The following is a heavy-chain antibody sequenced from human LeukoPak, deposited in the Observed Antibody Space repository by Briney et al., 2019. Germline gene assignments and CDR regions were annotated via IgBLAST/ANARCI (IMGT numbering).Heavy chain of an antibody. Sequence: SQTLSLTCTCSGGSISSGDCYWSWIRQPPGKGLEWIGYIYYSGSTYYNPSLKSRVTISVDTSKNQFSLKLSSVTAADTAVYYCASDSGSSPFDYWGQGTLVTVPS. D-gene: IGHD1-26*01. V-gene: IGHV4-30-4*08. CDR1: GGSISSGDCY. CDR2: IYYSGST. CDR3: ASDSGSSPFDY. J-gene: IGHJ4*02.